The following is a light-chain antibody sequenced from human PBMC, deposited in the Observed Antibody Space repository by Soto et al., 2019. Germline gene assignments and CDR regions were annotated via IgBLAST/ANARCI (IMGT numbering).Light chain of an antibody. CDR1: ENVSNN. CDR3: QHDHELPLT. CDR2: FAS. Sequence: ERVMTQSPATLSVSPGEKATLSCRASENVSNNLAWYQHKPGQAPRLLIYFASTRATGIPVRFSGSGSGTEFTLTISSLQSEDFADYYCQHDHELPLTFGGGTRVETK. J-gene: IGKJ4*01. V-gene: IGKV3-15*01.